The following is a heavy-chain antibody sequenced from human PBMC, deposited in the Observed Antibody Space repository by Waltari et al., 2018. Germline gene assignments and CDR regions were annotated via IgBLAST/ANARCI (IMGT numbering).Heavy chain of an antibody. CDR3: AGSRRGIAAAGTDY. CDR1: GGSISSYY. Sequence: QVQLQESGPGLVKPSETLSLTCTVSGGSISSYYWSWIRQPPGKGLEWIGYIYYSGSTNYNPSLKSRVTISVDTSKNQFSLKLSSVTAADTAVYYCAGSRRGIAAAGTDYWGQGTLVTVSS. J-gene: IGHJ4*02. CDR2: IYYSGST. V-gene: IGHV4-59*08. D-gene: IGHD6-13*01.